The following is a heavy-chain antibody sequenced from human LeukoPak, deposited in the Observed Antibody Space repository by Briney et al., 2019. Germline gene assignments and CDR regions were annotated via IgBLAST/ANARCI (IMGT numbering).Heavy chain of an antibody. J-gene: IGHJ4*02. CDR2: IHYRGST. D-gene: IGHD3-3*01. CDR1: GGSMSRYY. CDR3: ARTWSGHYGWFDY. V-gene: IGHV4-59*08. Sequence: SETLSLTRTVSGGSMSRYYWRCIRQPTGKGLVCLGYIHYRGSTNYNPSLKSRVAISVDTSKNQFSLKLSSVTAADTAVYYCARTWSGHYGWFDYWGQGTLVTVSS.